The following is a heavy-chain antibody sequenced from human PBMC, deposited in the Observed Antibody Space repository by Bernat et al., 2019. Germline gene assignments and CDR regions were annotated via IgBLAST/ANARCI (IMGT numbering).Heavy chain of an antibody. D-gene: IGHD3-22*01. CDR3: ASCYYYDSSGYYLLSEFDY. CDR2: ISPIFGTA. Sequence: QVQLVQSGAEVKKPGSSVKVSCKASGGTFSSYAISWVRQAPGQGLEGMGGISPIFGTANYAQKFQGRVTITADKSTSTAYMELSSLRSEDTAVYYCASCYYYDSSGYYLLSEFDYWGQGTLVTVSS. V-gene: IGHV1-69*06. J-gene: IGHJ4*02. CDR1: GGTFSSYA.